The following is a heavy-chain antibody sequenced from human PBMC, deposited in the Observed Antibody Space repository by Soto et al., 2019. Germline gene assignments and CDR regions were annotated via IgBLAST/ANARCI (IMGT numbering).Heavy chain of an antibody. Sequence: ASVKVSCKASGYPFTSYYMHWVRQAPGQGLEWMGIINPSGGSTSYAQKFQGRVTIIRDTSASTAYMELSSLRSEDTAVYYCARETAPSDVWAQGTTVTVSS. CDR1: GYPFTSYY. CDR2: INPSGGST. CDR3: ARETAPSDV. J-gene: IGHJ6*02. V-gene: IGHV1-46*01.